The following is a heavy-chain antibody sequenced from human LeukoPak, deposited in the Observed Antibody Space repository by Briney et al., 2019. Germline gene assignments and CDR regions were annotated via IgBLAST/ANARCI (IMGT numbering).Heavy chain of an antibody. D-gene: IGHD1-1*01. Sequence: SETLSLTCTVSGGSISSYYWSWIRQPPGKGLEWIGYIYYSGSTNYNPSLKSRVTISVDTSKNQFSLKLSSVTAADTALYYCARTTFAGLLFDCWGQGTLVTVSS. CDR1: GGSISSYY. CDR2: IYYSGST. J-gene: IGHJ4*02. V-gene: IGHV4-59*01. CDR3: ARTTFAGLLFDC.